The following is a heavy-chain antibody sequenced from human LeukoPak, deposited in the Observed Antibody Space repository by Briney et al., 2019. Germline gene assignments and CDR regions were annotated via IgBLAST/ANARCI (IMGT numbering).Heavy chain of an antibody. CDR2: INPNSGGT. Sequence: ASVKVSCKASGCTFTGYYMHWVRQAPGQGLEWMGWINPNSGGTNYAQKFQGRVTMTRDTSISTAYMELSRLRSDDTAVYYCARVLNYYDSPYYFDYWGQGTLVTVSS. D-gene: IGHD3-22*01. V-gene: IGHV1-2*02. CDR3: ARVLNYYDSPYYFDY. J-gene: IGHJ4*02. CDR1: GCTFTGYY.